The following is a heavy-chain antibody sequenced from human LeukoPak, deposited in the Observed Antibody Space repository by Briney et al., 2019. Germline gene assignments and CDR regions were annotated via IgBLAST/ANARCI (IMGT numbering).Heavy chain of an antibody. CDR2: INHSGST. CDR3: ARGADDFPDAFDI. Sequence: SETLSLTCAVYGGSFSGYYWSWIRQPPGKGLEWIGEINHSGSTNYNPSLKSRVTISVDTSKNQSSLKLSSVTAADTAVYYCARGADDFPDAFDIWGQGTMVTVSS. V-gene: IGHV4-34*01. CDR1: GGSFSGYY. D-gene: IGHD3-3*01. J-gene: IGHJ3*02.